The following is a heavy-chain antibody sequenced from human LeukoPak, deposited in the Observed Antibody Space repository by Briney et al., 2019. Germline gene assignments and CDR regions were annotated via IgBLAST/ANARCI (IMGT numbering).Heavy chain of an antibody. V-gene: IGHV3-23*01. CDR3: ARDTRRTSGFY. CDR1: GFTFNNYA. D-gene: IGHD3-9*01. J-gene: IGHJ4*02. CDR2: ISSGGST. Sequence: GGSLRLSCAAAGFTFNNYAMSWVRQAPGKGLKWVSGISSGGSTYYADSVKGRFTISRDNSKNTLYLQMDSLRAEDTAVYYCARDTRRTSGFYWGQGTPVTVSS.